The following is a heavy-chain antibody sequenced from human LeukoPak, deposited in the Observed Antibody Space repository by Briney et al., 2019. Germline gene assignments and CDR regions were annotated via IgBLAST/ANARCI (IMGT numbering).Heavy chain of an antibody. D-gene: IGHD6-13*01. CDR3: AKGSSSWYASYDY. Sequence: GGSLRLSCAASGFTFSSYAMSWVRQAPGKGLEWVSAISGSGGSTYYADSVKDRFTISRDNSKNTLYLQMNSLRAEDTAVYNCAKGSSSWYASYDYWGQGTLVTVSS. CDR1: GFTFSSYA. V-gene: IGHV3-23*01. J-gene: IGHJ4*02. CDR2: ISGSGGST.